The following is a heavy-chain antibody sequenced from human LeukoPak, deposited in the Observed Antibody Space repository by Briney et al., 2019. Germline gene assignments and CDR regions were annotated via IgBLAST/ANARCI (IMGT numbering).Heavy chain of an antibody. CDR2: IYYSGST. Sequence: SETLSLTCTVSGGSISSYDWSWIRQPAGKGPEWIGYIYYSGSTNYNPSLKSRVTISVDTSKNQFSLKLSSVTAADTAVYYCARDGAVTTGRWVMGVWGKGTTVTVSS. D-gene: IGHD4-11*01. CDR3: ARDGAVTTGRWVMGV. V-gene: IGHV4-59*01. J-gene: IGHJ6*04. CDR1: GGSISSYD.